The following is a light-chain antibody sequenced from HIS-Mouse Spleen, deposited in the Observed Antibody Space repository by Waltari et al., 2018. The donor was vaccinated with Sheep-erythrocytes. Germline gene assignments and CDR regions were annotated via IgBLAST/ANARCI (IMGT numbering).Light chain of an antibody. V-gene: IGKV1-12*01. Sequence: DIQMTQSPSPVSASVGDRVPITRRASQGTSSWLAWYQQKPGKAPKLLIYAASSLQSGVPSRFSGSGSGTDFTLTISSLQPEDFATYYCQQANSFPITFGQGTRLEIK. CDR3: QQANSFPIT. J-gene: IGKJ5*01. CDR2: AAS. CDR1: QGTSSW.